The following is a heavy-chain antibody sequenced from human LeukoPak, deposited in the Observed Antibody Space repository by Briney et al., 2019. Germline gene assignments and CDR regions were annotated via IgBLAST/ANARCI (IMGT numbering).Heavy chain of an antibody. CDR2: IYYSGST. V-gene: IGHV4-39*07. D-gene: IGHD3-3*01. Sequence: SETLSLTCTVSGGSISSSSYYWGWIRQPPGKGLEWIGSIYYSGSTYYNPSLKIRVTISVDTSKNQFSLKLSSVTPADTAVYYCARDLSYDFWSGYYLEPSRWFDPWGQGTLVTVSS. CDR1: GGSISSSSYY. J-gene: IGHJ5*02. CDR3: ARDLSYDFWSGYYLEPSRWFDP.